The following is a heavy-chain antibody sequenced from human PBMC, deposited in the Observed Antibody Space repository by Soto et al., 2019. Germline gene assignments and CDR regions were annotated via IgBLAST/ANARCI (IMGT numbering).Heavy chain of an antibody. CDR2: INSYNGHT. Sequence: QVQLVQSGAEMKKPGASVKVSCKASGYTFISFSIIWVRQAPGQGLEWMGWINSYNGHTNFAQNFQGRVTMTTDTSTTTAYMELRSLRSDDTAVYYCARDRGYCSGGSCTSDWFDPWGQGTLVTVSS. CDR3: ARDRGYCSGGSCTSDWFDP. D-gene: IGHD2-15*01. J-gene: IGHJ5*02. V-gene: IGHV1-18*01. CDR1: GYTFISFS.